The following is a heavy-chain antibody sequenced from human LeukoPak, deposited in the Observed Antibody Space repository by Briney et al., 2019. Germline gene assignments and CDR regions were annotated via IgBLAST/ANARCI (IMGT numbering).Heavy chain of an antibody. CDR2: IYYSGST. CDR1: GGSISSSSYY. D-gene: IGHD3-22*01. V-gene: IGHV4-39*01. Sequence: PSETLSLICTVSGGSISSSSYYWGWIRQPPGKGLEWIGSIYYSGSTYYNPSLKSRVTISVDTSKNQFSLKLSSVTAADTAVYYCARQNEGYYYDSSGLNWFDPWGQGTLVTVSS. J-gene: IGHJ5*02. CDR3: ARQNEGYYYDSSGLNWFDP.